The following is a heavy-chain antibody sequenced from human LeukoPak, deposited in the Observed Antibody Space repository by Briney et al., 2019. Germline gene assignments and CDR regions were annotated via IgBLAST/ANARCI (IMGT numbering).Heavy chain of an antibody. V-gene: IGHV4-39*01. CDR1: GGSISSSYS. CDR2: LYYSGTSGST. Sequence: SETLSLTCTVSGGSISSSYSWGWIRQPPGEGLEWIGSLYYSGTSGSTHYSPSLKSRVTIFVDTSKNQFSLNLTSVTAADTAMYYCARQNPLNWFDPWGQGTLVTVSS. J-gene: IGHJ5*02. CDR3: ARQNPLNWFDP.